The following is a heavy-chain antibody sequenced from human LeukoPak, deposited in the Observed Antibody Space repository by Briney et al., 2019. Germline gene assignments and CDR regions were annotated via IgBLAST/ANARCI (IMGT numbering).Heavy chain of an antibody. CDR2: IWYDGSNK. V-gene: IGHV3-33*06. CDR1: GFTFNNYG. D-gene: IGHD1-20*01. J-gene: IGHJ4*02. Sequence: PGGSLRLSCAASGFTFNNYGMHWVRQAPGKGLEWVAVIWYDGSNKHYADSVKSRFTISRDNSKNTLYLQMNSLRAEDTAVYYCAKDSRLLTYYFDYWGQGTLVTVSS. CDR3: AKDSRLLTYYFDY.